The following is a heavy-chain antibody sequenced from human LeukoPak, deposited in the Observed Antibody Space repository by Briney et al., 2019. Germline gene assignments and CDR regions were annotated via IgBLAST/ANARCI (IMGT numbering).Heavy chain of an antibody. D-gene: IGHD3-10*01. CDR3: ARTGYYASGSSYYYGMDV. J-gene: IGHJ6*02. CDR2: IFYSGST. CDR1: GGSINNFY. V-gene: IGHV4-59*08. Sequence: SETLSLTCTVSGGSINNFYWSWIRQPPGKGLEWIEYIFYSGSTNYNPSLESRVTISIDTSKNQFSLKVNSLTAADTAVYYCARTGYYASGSSYYYGMDVWGQGTTVTVSS.